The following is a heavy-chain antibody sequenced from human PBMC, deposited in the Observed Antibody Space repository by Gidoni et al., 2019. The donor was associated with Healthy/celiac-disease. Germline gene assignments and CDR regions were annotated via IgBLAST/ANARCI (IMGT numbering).Heavy chain of an antibody. Sequence: QLQLQESGPGLVKPSETLSLTCTVSGGSISSSSYYWGWIRQPPGKGLEWIGSIYYSGSTYYNPSLKSRVTISVDTSKNQFSLKLSSVTAADTAVYYCAADFWSGYLSYYYYYMDVWGKGTTVTVSS. CDR3: AADFWSGYLSYYYYYMDV. CDR2: IYYSGST. V-gene: IGHV4-39*01. J-gene: IGHJ6*03. D-gene: IGHD3-3*01. CDR1: GGSISSSSYY.